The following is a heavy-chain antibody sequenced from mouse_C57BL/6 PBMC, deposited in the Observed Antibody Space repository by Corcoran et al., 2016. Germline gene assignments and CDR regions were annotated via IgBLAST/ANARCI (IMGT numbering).Heavy chain of an antibody. J-gene: IGHJ3*01. V-gene: IGHV1-26*01. CDR2: INPNNGGT. Sequence: EVQLQQSGPELVKPGASVKISCKASGYTFTDYYMNWVKQSHGKSLEWIGDINPNNGGTSYNQKFKGKATLTVDKSSSTAYMELRSLTSEDSAVYYCARFYYYGSSYRGFAYWGQGTVVTVSA. D-gene: IGHD1-1*01. CDR3: ARFYYYGSSYRGFAY. CDR1: GYTFTDYY.